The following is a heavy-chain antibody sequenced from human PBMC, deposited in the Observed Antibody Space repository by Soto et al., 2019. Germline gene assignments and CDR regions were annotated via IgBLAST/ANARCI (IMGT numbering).Heavy chain of an antibody. CDR1: GFTVSSNY. Sequence: EVQLVESGGGLIQPGGSLRLSCAASGFTVSSNYMSWVRQTPGKGLEWVSVIYSYGSTYYADSVKGRFTISRDNSKNKLYLQMNSLGAEDTAGYYCAREDYYDSSGYYYPGGGFDYWGQGTLVTVSS. V-gene: IGHV3-53*01. J-gene: IGHJ4*02. D-gene: IGHD3-22*01. CDR2: IYSYGST. CDR3: AREDYYDSSGYYYPGGGFDY.